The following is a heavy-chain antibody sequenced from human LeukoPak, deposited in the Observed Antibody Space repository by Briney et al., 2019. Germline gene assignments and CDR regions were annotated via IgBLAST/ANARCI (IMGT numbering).Heavy chain of an antibody. D-gene: IGHD1-7*01. Sequence: GGSLRLSCAASGFTFSDYYMSWIRQAPGKGLEWVSYINSSGSTIYYADSVKGRFTISRDNAKNSLYLQMNSLRAEDTAVYYCARDWGMELELQIRFDYWGQGTLVTVSS. V-gene: IGHV3-11*04. CDR2: INSSGSTI. CDR3: ARDWGMELELQIRFDY. J-gene: IGHJ4*02. CDR1: GFTFSDYY.